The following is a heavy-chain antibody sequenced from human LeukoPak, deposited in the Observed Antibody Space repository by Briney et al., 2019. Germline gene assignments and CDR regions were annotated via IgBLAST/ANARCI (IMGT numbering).Heavy chain of an antibody. J-gene: IGHJ4*02. Sequence: PGGSLRLSCAASGFTFSSYAMSWVRQAPGKGLEWVSAISGSGGSTYYADSVKGRFTISRDNSKNTLYLQMNSLRAEDTAVYYCTRDRDSSSWYDSFLTWGQGTLVTVSS. CDR2: ISGSGGST. V-gene: IGHV3-23*01. D-gene: IGHD6-13*01. CDR1: GFTFSSYA. CDR3: TRDRDSSSWYDSFLT.